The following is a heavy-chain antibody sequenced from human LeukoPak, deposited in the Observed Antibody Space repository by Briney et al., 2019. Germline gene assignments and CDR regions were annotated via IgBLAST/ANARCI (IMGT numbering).Heavy chain of an antibody. CDR1: GGSISSGGYY. D-gene: IGHD2-2*01. J-gene: IGHJ4*02. CDR2: IYYSGST. V-gene: IGHV4-31*03. CDR3: ARVDGVVPTAYFDY. Sequence: SETLSLTCTVSGGSISSGGYYWSWIRQHPGKGLEWIGYIYYSGSTYYNPSLKSRVTISVDTSKNQFSLKLSSVTAADTAVYYCARVDGVVPTAYFDYWGQGTLVTVSS.